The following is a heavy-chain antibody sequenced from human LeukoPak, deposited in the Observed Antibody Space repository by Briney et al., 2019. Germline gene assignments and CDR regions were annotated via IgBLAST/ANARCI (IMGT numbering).Heavy chain of an antibody. V-gene: IGHV3-66*01. CDR1: GFTVSSNY. CDR2: MYSGGGT. D-gene: IGHD4-17*01. J-gene: IGHJ4*02. Sequence: PGGSLRLSCAASGFTVSSNYMSWVRQAPGKGLEWVSVMYSGGGTYYADSVKGRFTISRDNSKNTLYLQMNSLRAEDTAVYYCARVPAGPYGPFDYWGQGTLVTVSS. CDR3: ARVPAGPYGPFDY.